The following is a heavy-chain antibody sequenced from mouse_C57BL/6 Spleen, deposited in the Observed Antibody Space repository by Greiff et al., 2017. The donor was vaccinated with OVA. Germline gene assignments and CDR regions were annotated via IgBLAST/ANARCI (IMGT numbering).Heavy chain of an antibody. J-gene: IGHJ2*01. CDR2: ISYDGSN. D-gene: IGHD1-1*01. Sequence: EVKLVESGPGLVKPSQSLSLTCSVTGYSITSGYYWNWIRQFPGNKLEWMGYISYDGSNNYNPSLKNRISITRDTSKNHFFLKLNSVTTEDTATYYCARAILPRGFDYWGQGTTLTVSS. CDR3: ARAILPRGFDY. V-gene: IGHV3-6*01. CDR1: GYSITSGYY.